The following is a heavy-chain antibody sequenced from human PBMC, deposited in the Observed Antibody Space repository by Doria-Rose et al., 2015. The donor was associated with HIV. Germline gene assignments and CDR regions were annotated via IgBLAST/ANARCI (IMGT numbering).Heavy chain of an antibody. V-gene: IGHV2-26*01. J-gene: IGHJ4*02. D-gene: IGHD6-13*01. CDR1: GVSLSSPGMG. CDR2: IFSDGER. Sequence: SGPVLVKPTETLTLTCTVSGVSLSSPGMGVSWIRQPPGEALEWLANIFSDGERSYKTSLKSRLTISRGTSKSQAVLTMTDMDPVDTATYYCARIKSSRWYHKYYFDFWGQGTLVIVSA. CDR3: ARIKSSRWYHKYYFDF.